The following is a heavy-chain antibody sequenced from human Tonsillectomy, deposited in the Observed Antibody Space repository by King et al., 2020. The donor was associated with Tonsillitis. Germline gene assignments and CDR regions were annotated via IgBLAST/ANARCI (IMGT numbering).Heavy chain of an antibody. Sequence: QLVQSGGGVVQPGRSLRLSCAASGFTFSNYGVHWVRQAPGKGLEWVAVISSDGNVKYYAESVKGRFTISRDNSENTLYLQMNSLRAEDTAVYYCASEEGVAMATISPSWSFDIWGQGTMVTVSS. CDR3: ASEEGVAMATISPSWSFDI. D-gene: IGHD5-24*01. CDR1: GFTFSNYG. V-gene: IGHV3-30*03. CDR2: ISSDGNVK. J-gene: IGHJ3*02.